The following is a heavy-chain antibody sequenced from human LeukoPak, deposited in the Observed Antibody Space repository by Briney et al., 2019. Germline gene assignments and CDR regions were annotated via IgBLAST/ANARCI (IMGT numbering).Heavy chain of an antibody. Sequence: ASVKVSCKASGYTFARSGINWVRQAPGQGLEWLGWIAGYNGNTDYAQKVQDRVTMTTDTSTNTAYMELRSLTSDDTAIYYCARDQSGNSYDYGKWFDPWGQGTLVIVAS. J-gene: IGHJ5*02. D-gene: IGHD5-18*01. V-gene: IGHV1-18*01. CDR1: GYTFARSG. CDR3: ARDQSGNSYDYGKWFDP. CDR2: IAGYNGNT.